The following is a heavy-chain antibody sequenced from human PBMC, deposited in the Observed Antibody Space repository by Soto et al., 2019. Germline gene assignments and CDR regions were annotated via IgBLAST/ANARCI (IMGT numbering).Heavy chain of an antibody. CDR3: AKNDIVVVPAACPMDV. J-gene: IGHJ6*03. D-gene: IGHD2-2*01. V-gene: IGHV3-23*01. Sequence: GRSLIRSCAASGFTFSSYSMSFVRQAPGKGLEWVSAISGSGGSTYYADSVKGRFTISRDNSKNTLYLQMNSLRAEDTAVYYCAKNDIVVVPAACPMDVWGKGTTVTVSS. CDR2: ISGSGGST. CDR1: GFTFSSYS.